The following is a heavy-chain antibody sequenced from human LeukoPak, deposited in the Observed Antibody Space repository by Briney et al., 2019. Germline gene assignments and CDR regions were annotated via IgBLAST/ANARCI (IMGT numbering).Heavy chain of an antibody. D-gene: IGHD2-2*01. CDR3: ARGHGVVAASDDAFDI. J-gene: IGHJ3*02. CDR2: ISSSSSYI. V-gene: IGHV3-21*01. Sequence: GGSLRLSCAASGFTFSSCSMNWVRQAPGKGLEWVSSISSSSSYIYYADSVKGRFTISRDNAKNSLYLQMNSLRAEDTAVYYCARGHGVVAASDDAFDIWGQGTMVTVSS. CDR1: GFTFSSCS.